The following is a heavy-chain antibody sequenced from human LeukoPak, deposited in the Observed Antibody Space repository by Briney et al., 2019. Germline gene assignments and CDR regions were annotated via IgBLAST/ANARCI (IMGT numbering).Heavy chain of an antibody. J-gene: IGHJ4*02. CDR1: GGSFSGYY. D-gene: IGHD3-22*01. CDR3: ARAGDRSGYYHQLLDS. Sequence: SETLSLTCAVYGGSFSGYYWSWIRRPPGKGLEWIGEINHSGSTNYNPSLKSRVTISVDTSKSQLSLMLSSVTAADTAVYYCARAGDRSGYYHQLLDSWGQGTLVTVSS. V-gene: IGHV4-34*01. CDR2: INHSGST.